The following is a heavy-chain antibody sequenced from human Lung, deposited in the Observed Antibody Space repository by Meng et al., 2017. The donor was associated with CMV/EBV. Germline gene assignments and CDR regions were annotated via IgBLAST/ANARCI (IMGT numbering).Heavy chain of an antibody. Sequence: GESLKISCAASGFSFSTSWMSWVRRAPGKGLEWAANIYQDGNEKYYVESVRGRFTISRANAKNSLYLQMNSLRAEDTAVYFCAKEIDPAVAGNQGYFDYWGQGXLVTVSS. J-gene: IGHJ4*02. CDR1: GFSFSTSW. D-gene: IGHD6-19*01. V-gene: IGHV3-7*01. CDR2: IYQDGNEK. CDR3: AKEIDPAVAGNQGYFDY.